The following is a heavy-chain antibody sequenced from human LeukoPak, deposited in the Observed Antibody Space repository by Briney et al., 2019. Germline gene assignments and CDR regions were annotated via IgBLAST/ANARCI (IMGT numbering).Heavy chain of an antibody. CDR1: GFTFSTSW. CDR2: IKEDGSQK. V-gene: IGHV3-7*03. Sequence: TGGSLRLSCAASGFTFSTSWMTWVRQAPGKGLEWVANIKEDGSQKYYVDSVKGRFTISRDNAKNSLYLQMNSLRAEDTAFYYCAKDRKAATIGGRFDYWGQGTLVTVSS. D-gene: IGHD5-12*01. J-gene: IGHJ4*02. CDR3: AKDRKAATIGGRFDY.